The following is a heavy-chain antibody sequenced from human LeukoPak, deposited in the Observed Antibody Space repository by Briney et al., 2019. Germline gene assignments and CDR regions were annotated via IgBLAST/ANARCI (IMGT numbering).Heavy chain of an antibody. Sequence: GGSLRLSCAASGFTFSSYGMHGVRPARCRGREGVAVISYDGSNKYYADSVKGRFTISRDNSKNTLFLQMNSLRAEDTAVYYCAKGLILLPTGIDYWGQGTLVTVSS. CDR2: ISYDGSNK. D-gene: IGHD2/OR15-2a*01. CDR1: GFTFSSYG. CDR3: AKGLILLPTGIDY. V-gene: IGHV3-30*18. J-gene: IGHJ4*02.